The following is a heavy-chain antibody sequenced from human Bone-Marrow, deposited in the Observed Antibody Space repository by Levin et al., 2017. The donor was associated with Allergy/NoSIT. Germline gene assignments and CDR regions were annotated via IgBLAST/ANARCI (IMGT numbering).Heavy chain of an antibody. D-gene: IGHD3-10*01. CDR2: IHPTGNT. Sequence: NPSETLSLTCSVSGGSLSGSNYYWSWHRQLPGKGPEWIGFIHPTGNTYYNPSLKSRASISMGSSENQFSLNLDSVTASDTALYHCARGPEQSKAGDHWGRGTLVIVSS. CDR1: GGSLSGSNYY. V-gene: IGHV4-31*03. J-gene: IGHJ4*02. CDR3: ARGPEQSKAGDH.